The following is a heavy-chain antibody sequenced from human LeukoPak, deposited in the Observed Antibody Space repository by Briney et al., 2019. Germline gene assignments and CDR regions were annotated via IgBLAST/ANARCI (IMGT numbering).Heavy chain of an antibody. D-gene: IGHD1-7*01. Sequence: SETLSLTCTVSGGSISSYYWSWLRQPPGKGLEWIGYIYYSGSTNYNPSLKSRVTISVDTSKNQFSLKLSSVTAADTAVYYCARHHLELQAFHIWGQGTMVTVSS. CDR3: ARHHLELQAFHI. CDR2: IYYSGST. J-gene: IGHJ3*02. V-gene: IGHV4-59*01. CDR1: GGSISSYY.